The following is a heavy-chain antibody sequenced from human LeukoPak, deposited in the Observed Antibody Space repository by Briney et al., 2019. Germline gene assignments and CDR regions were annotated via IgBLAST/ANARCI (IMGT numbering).Heavy chain of an antibody. Sequence: GGSLRLSCAASGFTFSSYGMHWVRQAPGKGLEWVAVISYDGSSKYYADSVKGRFTISRDNSKNTLYLQMNSLRAEDTAVYYCAKDRRYFGTRYLGLFDYWGQGTLVTVSS. CDR2: ISYDGSSK. V-gene: IGHV3-30*18. CDR3: AKDRRYFGTRYLGLFDY. D-gene: IGHD3-9*01. J-gene: IGHJ4*02. CDR1: GFTFSSYG.